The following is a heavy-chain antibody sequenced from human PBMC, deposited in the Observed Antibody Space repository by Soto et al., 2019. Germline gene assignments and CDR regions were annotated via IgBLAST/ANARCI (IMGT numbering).Heavy chain of an antibody. V-gene: IGHV1-8*01. CDR2: MNPNTANI. J-gene: IGHJ4*02. Sequence: QVQLVQSGAEVKKPGASVKVSCKASGYTFTSHDIHWVRQATGQGLEWMGWMNPNTANIGYAQKFQGRVTMTRNTSISTSDMELSSLRSEDTAVYYCARGAAAATGGDYWGQGTLVTVSS. CDR1: GYTFTSHD. D-gene: IGHD2-15*01. CDR3: ARGAAAATGGDY.